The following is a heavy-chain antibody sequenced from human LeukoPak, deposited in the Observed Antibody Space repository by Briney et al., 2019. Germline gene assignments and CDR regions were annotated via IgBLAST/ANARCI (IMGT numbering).Heavy chain of an antibody. Sequence: GASVKVSCKASGYTFSSYGISWVRQAPEQGLEWMGWISTYSGNTNSAQNLQGRVTMTTDTSTSTAYMELRSLRSDDTAMYYCAVVVPAAIRAWGQGTLVTVSS. J-gene: IGHJ4*02. D-gene: IGHD2-2*02. CDR2: ISTYSGNT. CDR3: AVVVPAAIRA. V-gene: IGHV1-18*01. CDR1: GYTFSSYG.